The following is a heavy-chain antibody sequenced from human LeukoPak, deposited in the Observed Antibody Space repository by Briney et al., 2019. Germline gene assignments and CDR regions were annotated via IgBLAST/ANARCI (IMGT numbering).Heavy chain of an antibody. Sequence: PSETLSLTCAVSGGSISSGGYSWSWIRQPPGKGLEWIGYIYHSGSTYYNPSLKSRVTISVDRSKNQFSLKLSSVTAADTAMYYCARHVALGYYYYGMDVWGQGTTVTVSS. V-gene: IGHV4-30-2*01. CDR1: GGSISSGGYS. D-gene: IGHD2-21*01. J-gene: IGHJ6*02. CDR3: ARHVALGYYYYGMDV. CDR2: IYHSGST.